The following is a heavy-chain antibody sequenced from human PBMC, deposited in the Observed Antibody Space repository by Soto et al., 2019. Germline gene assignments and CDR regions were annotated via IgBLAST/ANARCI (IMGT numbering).Heavy chain of an antibody. CDR3: VRLSRRVVGVSAIPGGFDP. CDR1: GVSISSSVNY. Sequence: QLQLQESGPGLVKPSETLSLTCTVSGVSISSSVNYWAWIRQPPGKGLEWIGTILYSGTTYYKPSLKSLVIIYLDTPKSKCSPKILSVTPAHTAVYYCVRLSRRVVGVSAIPGGFDPWGQGTLVTLSS. V-gene: IGHV4-39*01. J-gene: IGHJ5*02. D-gene: IGHD2-21*02. CDR2: ILYSGTT.